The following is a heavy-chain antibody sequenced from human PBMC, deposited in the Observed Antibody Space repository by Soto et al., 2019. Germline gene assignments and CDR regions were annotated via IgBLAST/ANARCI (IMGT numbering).Heavy chain of an antibody. CDR2: IYYSGST. Sequence: ASENLFPTRTVSGGPISSSSYYWGWIRQPPGKGLEGIGSIYYSGSTYYNPSLKSRVTISVDTSKNQFSLKLSSVTAADTAVYYCARDPYYYDSSGYYTETTYFYDWGQGTLVTVAS. CDR1: GGPISSSSYY. CDR3: ARDPYYYDSSGYYTETTYFYD. V-gene: IGHV4-39*02. D-gene: IGHD3-22*01. J-gene: IGHJ4*02.